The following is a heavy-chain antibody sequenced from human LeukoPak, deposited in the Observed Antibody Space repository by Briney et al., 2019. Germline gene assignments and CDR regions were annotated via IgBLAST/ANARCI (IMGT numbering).Heavy chain of an antibody. V-gene: IGHV3-21*01. CDR1: GFTFSSYA. J-gene: IGHJ4*02. CDR2: ISSSSYI. CDR3: ARETAIDY. Sequence: PGGSLRLSCAASGFTFSSYAMSWVRQAPGKGLEWVSSISSSSYIYYADSVKGRFTISRDNAKNSLYLQMNSLRAEDTAVYYCARETAIDYWGQGTLVTVSS.